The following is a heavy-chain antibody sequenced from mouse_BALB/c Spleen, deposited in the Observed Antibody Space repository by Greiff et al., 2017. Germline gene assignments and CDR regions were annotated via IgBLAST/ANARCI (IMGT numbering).Heavy chain of an antibody. D-gene: IGHD1-1*01. CDR3: ARYGSSSAMDY. J-gene: IGHJ4*01. CDR1: GFTFSDYY. CDR2: ISDGGSYT. V-gene: IGHV5-4*02. Sequence: DVQLVESGGGLVKPGGSLKLSCAASGFTFSDYYMYWVRQTPEKRLEWVATISDGGSYTYYPDSVKGRFTISRDNAKNNLYLQMSSLKSEDTAMYYCARYGSSSAMDYWGQGTSVTVSS.